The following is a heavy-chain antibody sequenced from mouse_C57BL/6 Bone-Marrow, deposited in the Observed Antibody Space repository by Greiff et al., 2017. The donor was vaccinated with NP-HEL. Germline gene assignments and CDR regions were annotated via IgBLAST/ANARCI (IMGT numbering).Heavy chain of an antibody. CDR3: ARRYRGLYYYAMDY. D-gene: IGHD2-12*01. CDR1: GFTFSDYG. J-gene: IGHJ4*01. Sequence: EVQRVESGGGLVKPGGSLKLSCAASGFTFSDYGMHWVRQAPEKGLEWVAYISSGSSTIYYADTVKGRFTISRDNAKNTLFLQMTSLRSEDTAMYYCARRYRGLYYYAMDYWGQGTSVPVSS. CDR2: ISSGSSTI. V-gene: IGHV5-17*01.